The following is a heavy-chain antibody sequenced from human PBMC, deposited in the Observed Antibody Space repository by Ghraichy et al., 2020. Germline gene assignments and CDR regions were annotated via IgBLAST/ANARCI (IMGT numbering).Heavy chain of an antibody. Sequence: ASVKVSCKASGYTFTSYGISWVRQAPGQGLEWMGWISAYNGNTNYAQKLQGRVTMTTDTSTSTAYMELRSLRSDDTAVYYCARDRGATTLSYYYYYYMDVWGKGTTVTVSS. V-gene: IGHV1-18*01. CDR1: GYTFTSYG. CDR2: ISAYNGNT. CDR3: ARDRGATTLSYYYYYYMDV. J-gene: IGHJ6*03. D-gene: IGHD1-26*01.